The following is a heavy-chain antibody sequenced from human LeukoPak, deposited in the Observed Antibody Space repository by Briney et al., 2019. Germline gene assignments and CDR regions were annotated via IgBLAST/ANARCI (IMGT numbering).Heavy chain of an antibody. CDR2: IYPGDSDT. CDR3: ARIRLGESPADF. J-gene: IGHJ4*02. CDR1: GYSFTSYW. D-gene: IGHD3-16*01. V-gene: IGHV5-51*01. Sequence: GESLKISCKGSGYSFTSYWIGWVRQMPGKGLEWMGIIYPGDSDTRYSPSFQGQVTISADKSISTAYLQWSSLRVSDSAMYFCARIRLGESPADFWGQGTPVTVSS.